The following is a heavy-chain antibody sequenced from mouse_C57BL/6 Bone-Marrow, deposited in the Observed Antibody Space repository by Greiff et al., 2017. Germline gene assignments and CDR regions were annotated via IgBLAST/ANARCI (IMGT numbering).Heavy chain of an antibody. J-gene: IGHJ4*01. CDR2: IYPGSGST. CDR1: GYTFTSYW. V-gene: IGHV1-55*01. D-gene: IGHD2-4*01. CDR3: ARNYDYDLWAMDY. Sequence: QVQLQQPGAELVKPGASVKMSCKASGYTFTSYWITWVKQRPGQGLEWIGDIYPGSGSTNYNEKFKSKATLTVDTAYSTAYMQLSSLTSEDSAVXYCARNYDYDLWAMDYWGQGTSVTVSS.